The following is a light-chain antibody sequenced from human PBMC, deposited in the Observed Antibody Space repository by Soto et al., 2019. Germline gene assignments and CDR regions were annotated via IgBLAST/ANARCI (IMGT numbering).Light chain of an antibody. CDR2: GVS. CDR1: QRVSGNF. Sequence: EVVLTQSPSTRSLSPWERATLSCRASQRVSGNFLAWYHKQAGQAPRLLTSGVSTRHTGIPDRCSRSGSGTDFTVTIFTLKRQHLPFYYCLGYSRELDFAFGQATKVDI. J-gene: IGKJ1*01. V-gene: IGKV3-20*01. CDR3: LGYSRELDFA.